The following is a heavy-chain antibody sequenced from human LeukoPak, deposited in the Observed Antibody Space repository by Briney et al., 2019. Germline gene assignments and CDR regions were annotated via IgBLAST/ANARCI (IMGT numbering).Heavy chain of an antibody. V-gene: IGHV3-7*01. CDR3: ARDRLYSNYELYMDV. J-gene: IGHJ6*03. D-gene: IGHD4-11*01. Sequence: GGSLRLSCAASGFTFSSYWMSWVRQAPGKGLEWVANIKQDGSEKYYVDSVKGRFTISRDNAKNSLYLQMNSLRAEDTAVYYCARDRLYSNYELYMDVWGKGTTVTVSS. CDR2: IKQDGSEK. CDR1: GFTFSSYW.